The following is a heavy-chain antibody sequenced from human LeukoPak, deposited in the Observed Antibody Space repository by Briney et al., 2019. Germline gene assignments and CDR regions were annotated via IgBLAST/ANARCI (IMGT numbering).Heavy chain of an antibody. CDR2: IYCSGST. D-gene: IGHD3-9*01. J-gene: IGHJ5*02. V-gene: IGHV4-31*03. Sequence: SETLSLTCTVSGGSISSGGYYWSWIRQHPGKGLEWIGYIYCSGSTYYNPSLKSRVTISVDTSKNQFSLKLSSVTAADTAVYYCARDHGILTGSNWFDPWGQGTLVTVSS. CDR1: GGSISSGGYY. CDR3: ARDHGILTGSNWFDP.